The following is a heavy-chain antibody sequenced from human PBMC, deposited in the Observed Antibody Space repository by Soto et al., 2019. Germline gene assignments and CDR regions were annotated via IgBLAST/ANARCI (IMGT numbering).Heavy chain of an antibody. CDR1: GGTFSSYT. J-gene: IGHJ5*02. CDR3: ARDGYYDSSGNNWFDP. CDR2: IIPILGIA. D-gene: IGHD3-22*01. V-gene: IGHV1-69*04. Sequence: GASVKVSCKASGGTFSSYTISWVRQAPGQGLEWMGRIIPILGIANYAQKFQGRVTITADKSTSTAYMELSSLRSEDTAVYYCARDGYYDSSGNNWFDPWGQGTLVTVSS.